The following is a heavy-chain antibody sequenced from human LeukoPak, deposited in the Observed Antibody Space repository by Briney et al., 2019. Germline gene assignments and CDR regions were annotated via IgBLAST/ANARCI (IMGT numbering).Heavy chain of an antibody. CDR3: ARWAPSNYDSSGYDY. D-gene: IGHD3-22*01. CDR1: GYTFTGYY. CDR2: INPSGGST. Sequence: ASVKVSCKASGYTFTGYYIHWVRQAPGQGLEWMGIINPSGGSTSYAQKFQGRVTMTRDTSTSTVYMELSSLRSEDTAVYYCARWAPSNYDSSGYDYWGQGTLVTVSS. V-gene: IGHV1-46*01. J-gene: IGHJ4*02.